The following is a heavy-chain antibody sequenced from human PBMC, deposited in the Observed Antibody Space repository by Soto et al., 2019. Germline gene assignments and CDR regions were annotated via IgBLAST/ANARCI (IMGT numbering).Heavy chain of an antibody. CDR2: IYYSGST. V-gene: IGHV4-30-4*01. Sequence: PSETLSLTCTVSGGSISSGDYYWSWIRQPPGKGLEWIGYIYYSGSTYYNPSLKSRVTISVDTSKNQFSLKLSSVTAADTAVYYCAGVNIVVVPAAMQIYYYYGMDVWGQGTTVTVSS. CDR1: GGSISSGDYY. D-gene: IGHD2-2*01. J-gene: IGHJ6*02. CDR3: AGVNIVVVPAAMQIYYYYGMDV.